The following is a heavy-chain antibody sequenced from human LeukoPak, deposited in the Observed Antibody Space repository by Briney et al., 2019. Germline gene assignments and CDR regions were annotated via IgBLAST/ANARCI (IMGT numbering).Heavy chain of an antibody. CDR3: ARGKSGNFDY. Sequence: SETLSLTCAVYGGSFSGYYWSWIRQPPGKGLEWIGETNHSGSTNYNPSLKSRVTISVDTSKNQFSLKLSSVTAADTAVYYCARGKSGNFDYWGQGTLVTVSS. CDR2: TNHSGST. CDR1: GGSFSGYY. J-gene: IGHJ4*02. V-gene: IGHV4-34*01.